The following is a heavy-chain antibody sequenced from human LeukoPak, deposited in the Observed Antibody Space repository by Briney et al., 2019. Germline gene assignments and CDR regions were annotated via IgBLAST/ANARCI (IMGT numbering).Heavy chain of an antibody. J-gene: IGHJ6*03. CDR3: ATSGGFVLPNAITGNWYMDV. V-gene: IGHV3-21*01. CDR1: GFTFSDYS. CDR2: ITSAGGYT. D-gene: IGHD2-2*01. Sequence: GGSLRLSCGASGFTFSDYSMNWVRQAPGKGLAWVASITSAGGYTYYADSVKGRFTISRDNAQNSLFLQMNSLRAEDTAVYFCATSGGFVLPNAITGNWYMDVWGRRTSVTVSS.